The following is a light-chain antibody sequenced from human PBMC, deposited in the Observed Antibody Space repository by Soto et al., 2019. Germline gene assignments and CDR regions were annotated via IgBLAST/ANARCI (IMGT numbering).Light chain of an antibody. CDR3: QQRSNWPS. CDR2: DAS. Sequence: EIVLTQSPATLSLSPGERATLSCRASQSVSNYLAWYQQKRGQAPRLLIYDASSRALGIPARFSGSGSGTDFTLTISSLEPEDFAVYYCQQRSNWPSFGGGTKVEIK. V-gene: IGKV3-11*01. J-gene: IGKJ4*01. CDR1: QSVSNY.